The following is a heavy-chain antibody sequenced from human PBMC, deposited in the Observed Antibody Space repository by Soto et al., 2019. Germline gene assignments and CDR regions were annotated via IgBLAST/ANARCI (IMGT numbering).Heavy chain of an antibody. CDR2: ISYDGSNK. CDR1: GFTFSSYG. D-gene: IGHD5-12*01. V-gene: IGHV3-30*18. Sequence: QVQLVESGGGVVQPGRSLRLSCAASGFTFSSYGMHWVRQAPGKGLEWVAVISYDGSNKYYADSVKGRFTISRDNSKNPLYLQMNSLRAEDTAVYYCAKILLRGYSSFDYWGQGTLVTVAS. CDR3: AKILLRGYSSFDY. J-gene: IGHJ4*02.